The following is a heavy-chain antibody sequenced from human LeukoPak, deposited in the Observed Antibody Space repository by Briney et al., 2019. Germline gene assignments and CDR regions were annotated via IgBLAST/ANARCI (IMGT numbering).Heavy chain of an antibody. D-gene: IGHD3-9*01. CDR3: ARGLGDYNTDWFPVSGY. V-gene: IGHV1-8*01. Sequence: GASVKVSCKASGYTFTTYDMTWVRQATGQGLEWMGWMNPGSGDTAYAQKFQGRVSMTRDTSISTAYMELSSLASEDTAIYYCARGLGDYNTDWFPVSGYWGQGTLVTVSS. J-gene: IGHJ4*02. CDR1: GYTFTTYD. CDR2: MNPGSGDT.